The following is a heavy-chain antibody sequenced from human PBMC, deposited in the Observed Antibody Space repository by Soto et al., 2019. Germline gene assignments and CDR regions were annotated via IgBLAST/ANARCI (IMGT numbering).Heavy chain of an antibody. J-gene: IGHJ6*02. D-gene: IGHD6-6*01. CDR2: IKQDGSEK. CDR1: GFTFSSYW. V-gene: IGHV3-7*01. Sequence: EVQLVESGGGLVQPGGSLRLSCAASGFTFSSYWMSWVRQAPGKGLEWVANIKQDGSEKYYVDSVKGRFTISRDNAKNSLYLQMNSLRAEDMAVYYCARVYSNSCRFYYYYHGMDVWGQGTTVTVSS. CDR3: ARVYSNSCRFYYYYHGMDV.